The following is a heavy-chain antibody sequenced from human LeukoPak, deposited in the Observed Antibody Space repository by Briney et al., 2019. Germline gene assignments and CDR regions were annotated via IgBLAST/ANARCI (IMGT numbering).Heavy chain of an antibody. D-gene: IGHD2-8*01. J-gene: IGHJ4*02. Sequence: PGGSLRLSCAASGFTFTSHWMSWVRQAPGKGLEWVARMNLDGSEKYYVDSAKGRFTISRDNAKTSLYLEMNSLRAEDTAVYYCARDVTYCTNGVCYTRFDYWGQGTLVTVSS. CDR2: MNLDGSEK. CDR3: ARDVTYCTNGVCYTRFDY. CDR1: GFTFTSHW. V-gene: IGHV3-7*01.